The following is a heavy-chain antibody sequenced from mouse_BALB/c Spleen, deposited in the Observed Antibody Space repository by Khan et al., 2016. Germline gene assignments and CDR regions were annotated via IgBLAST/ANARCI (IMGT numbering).Heavy chain of an antibody. D-gene: IGHD2-12*01. CDR1: GFSLTGYG. J-gene: IGHJ3*01. CDR3: SSDYDGFAY. CDR2: ICGDGRT. Sequence: QVQLKESGPGLVAPSQSPSITCTVSGFSLTGYGVNWVRQPPGKGLEWLGKICGDGRTDYNSALKSRVSISKDNSKSQVFLKMNSLQTDDTANYXCSSDYDGFAYWGQGTLVIVSA. V-gene: IGHV2-6-7*01.